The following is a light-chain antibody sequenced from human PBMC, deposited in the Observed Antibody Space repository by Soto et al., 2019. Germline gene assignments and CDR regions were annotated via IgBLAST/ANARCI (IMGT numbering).Light chain of an antibody. CDR1: QSVLFSSNNKDY. Sequence: DIVMTQSPDSLAVSLGERATINCKSSQSVLFSSNNKDYLAWYQQKPGQPPKLLIYWASTRESGGPDRFRGSGSGTDFTLTISSLQAEDVAVYFCQQYYRAPWTFGQGTKVDIK. J-gene: IGKJ1*01. CDR3: QQYYRAPWT. CDR2: WAS. V-gene: IGKV4-1*01.